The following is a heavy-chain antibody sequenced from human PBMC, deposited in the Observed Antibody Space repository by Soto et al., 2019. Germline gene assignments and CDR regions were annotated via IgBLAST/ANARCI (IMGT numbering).Heavy chain of an antibody. CDR3: ARVVAAAGYYYYYYYYMDV. CDR1: GFTFSDYY. J-gene: IGHJ6*03. D-gene: IGHD6-13*01. Sequence: QVQLVESGGGLVKPGGSLRLSCAASGFTFSDYYMSWIRQAPGKGLEWVSYISSSGRTIYYADSVKGRFTISRDSAKNSLYLQMNSLRAEDTAVYYCARVVAAAGYYYYYYYYMDVWGKGTTVTVSS. V-gene: IGHV3-11*01. CDR2: ISSSGRTI.